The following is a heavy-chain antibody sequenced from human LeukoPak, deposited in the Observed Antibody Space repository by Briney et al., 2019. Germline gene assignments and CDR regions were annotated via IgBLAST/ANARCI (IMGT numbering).Heavy chain of an antibody. Sequence: LVKVSCKASGGTFSSYAISWVRQAPGQGLEWMGRIIPILGIANYAQKFQGRVTITADKSTSTAYMELSSLRSEDTAVYYCATPSKDIVASPGGYYYGMDVWGQGTTVTVSS. CDR1: GGTFSSYA. D-gene: IGHD5-12*01. CDR2: IIPILGIA. J-gene: IGHJ6*02. V-gene: IGHV1-69*04. CDR3: ATPSKDIVASPGGYYYGMDV.